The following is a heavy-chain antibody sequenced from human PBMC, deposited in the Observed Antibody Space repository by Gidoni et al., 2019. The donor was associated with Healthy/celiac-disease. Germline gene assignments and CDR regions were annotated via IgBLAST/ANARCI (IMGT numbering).Heavy chain of an antibody. Sequence: QVQLVQSGAEVKKPGASVKVSCKASGYTFTGYYMHWVRQAPGQGLEWMGWINPNSGGTNYAQKFQGRVTMTRDTSISTAYMELSRLRSDDTAVYYCARDQAPYNWNFLAVYYYGMDVWGQGTTVTVSS. V-gene: IGHV1-2*02. CDR3: ARDQAPYNWNFLAVYYYGMDV. D-gene: IGHD1-7*01. CDR2: INPNSGGT. J-gene: IGHJ6*02. CDR1: GYTFTGYY.